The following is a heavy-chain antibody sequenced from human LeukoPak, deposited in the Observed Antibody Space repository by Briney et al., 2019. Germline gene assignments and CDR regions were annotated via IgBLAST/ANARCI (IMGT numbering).Heavy chain of an antibody. Sequence: PGGSLRLSCAASGFTFSSYGMHWVRQAPGKGLEWVAVISYDGSNKYYADSVKGRFTISRDNSKNTLYLQMNSLRAEDTAVYYCARNENSGWGYFDYWGQGTLVTVSS. J-gene: IGHJ4*02. CDR1: GFTFSSYG. D-gene: IGHD5-12*01. V-gene: IGHV3-30*03. CDR3: ARNENSGWGYFDY. CDR2: ISYDGSNK.